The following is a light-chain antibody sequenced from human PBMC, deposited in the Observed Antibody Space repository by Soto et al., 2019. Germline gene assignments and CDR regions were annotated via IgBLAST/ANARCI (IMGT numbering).Light chain of an antibody. Sequence: DIQMTHSPSSLSASVVDRVTITFLASQSISSYLNWYQQKPGKAPKLLIYAASSLQSGVPSRFSGSGSGTDFTLTISSLQPEDFATYYCQQNYGTPGTFGQGTKVDIK. J-gene: IGKJ1*01. CDR1: QSISSY. CDR2: AAS. CDR3: QQNYGTPGT. V-gene: IGKV1-39*01.